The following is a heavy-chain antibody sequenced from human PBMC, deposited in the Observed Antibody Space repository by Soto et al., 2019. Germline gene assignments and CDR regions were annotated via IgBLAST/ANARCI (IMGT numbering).Heavy chain of an antibody. Sequence: ASVKVSCKAFGYALTGYYMHWVRQAPGQGLEWMGIINPSGGSTSYAQKFQGRVTMTRDTSTSTVYMELSSLRSEDTAVYYCARGGRYDIWSGYTTNYYYGMDVWGQGTTVTVSS. CDR2: INPSGGST. CDR3: ARGGRYDIWSGYTTNYYYGMDV. CDR1: GYALTGYY. V-gene: IGHV1-46*01. J-gene: IGHJ6*02. D-gene: IGHD3-3*01.